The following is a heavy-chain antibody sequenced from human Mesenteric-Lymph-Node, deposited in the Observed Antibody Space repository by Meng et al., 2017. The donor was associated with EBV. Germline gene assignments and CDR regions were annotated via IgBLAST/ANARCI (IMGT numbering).Heavy chain of an antibody. J-gene: IGHJ5*02. Sequence: VGWVGSGGGLVKPGGSLRLSCESSGFIFSRYAMNWVRQAPGKGLEWVASISSSSTYIYYADSVKGRFTISRDNAKDSLYLQMNSLRGEDTAVYYCARDQFHDPSWFDPWGQGTLVTVSS. CDR2: ISSSSTYI. CDR3: ARDQFHDPSWFDP. V-gene: IGHV3-21*01. CDR1: GFIFSRYA. D-gene: IGHD2-21*01.